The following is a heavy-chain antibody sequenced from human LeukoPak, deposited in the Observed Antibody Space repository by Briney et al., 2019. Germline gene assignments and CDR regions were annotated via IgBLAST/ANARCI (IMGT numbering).Heavy chain of an antibody. CDR3: ARDLAIAVAYDAFDI. D-gene: IGHD6-19*01. CDR1: GYTFTGYY. J-gene: IGHJ3*02. Sequence: ASVKVSCKASGYTFTGYYMHWVRQAPGQGLEWMGWINPNSGGTNYAQKFQGRVTMTRDTSISTAYMELSRLRFDDTAVYYCARDLAIAVAYDAFDIWGQGTMVTVSS. CDR2: INPNSGGT. V-gene: IGHV1-2*02.